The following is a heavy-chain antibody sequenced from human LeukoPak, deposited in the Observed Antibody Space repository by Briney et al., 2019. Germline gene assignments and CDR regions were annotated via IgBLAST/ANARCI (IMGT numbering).Heavy chain of an antibody. V-gene: IGHV4-34*01. CDR1: GGSFSGYY. D-gene: IGHD1-1*01. J-gene: IGHJ5*02. CDR2: INHSGST. Sequence: SETLSLTCAVYGGSFSGYYWSWIRQPPGKGLEWIGEINHSGSTNYNPSLKSGVTISVDTSKNQFSLKLSSVTAADTAVYYCAAGYRWFDPWGQGTLVTVSS. CDR3: AAGYRWFDP.